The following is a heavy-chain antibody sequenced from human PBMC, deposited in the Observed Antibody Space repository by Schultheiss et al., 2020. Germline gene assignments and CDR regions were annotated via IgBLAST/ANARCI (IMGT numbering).Heavy chain of an antibody. Sequence: GGSLRLSCAASGFTFNRHWMSWVRQAPGKGLEWVSAISGSGGSTYYADSVKGRFTISRDNSKNTLYLQMNSLRVEDTAVYYCAKGSGMDVWGQGTTVTVSS. V-gene: IGHV3-23*01. CDR3: AKGSGMDV. J-gene: IGHJ6*02. CDR1: GFTFNRHW. CDR2: ISGSGGST.